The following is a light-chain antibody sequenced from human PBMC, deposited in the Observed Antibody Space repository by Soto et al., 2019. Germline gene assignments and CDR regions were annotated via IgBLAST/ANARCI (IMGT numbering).Light chain of an antibody. CDR2: HAS. CDR1: QTINSW. Sequence: DIQMTQSPSTLSASIGDRVTITCRASQTINSWLAWYQQKPGKAPNLLIYHASNLETGVPSRFSGSAFGTEFTLTISSLQPDDFATYYCQHYNSYPWTFGQGTKVDIK. CDR3: QHYNSYPWT. V-gene: IGKV1-5*01. J-gene: IGKJ1*01.